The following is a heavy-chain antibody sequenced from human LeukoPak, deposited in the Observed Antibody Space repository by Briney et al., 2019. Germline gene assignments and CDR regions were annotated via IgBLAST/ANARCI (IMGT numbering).Heavy chain of an antibody. Sequence: GGSLRLSCAASGFTFSDYYMNWVRQAPGKGLEWVSSISSSSTIYYADSVKGRFTISRDNAKNSLYLQKNSLRAEDTAVYYCARDQTYYYDSSGYYPRFDYWGQGTLVTVSS. D-gene: IGHD3-22*01. CDR2: ISSSSTI. CDR3: ARDQTYYYDSSGYYPRFDY. CDR1: GFTFSDYY. V-gene: IGHV3-69-1*02. J-gene: IGHJ4*02.